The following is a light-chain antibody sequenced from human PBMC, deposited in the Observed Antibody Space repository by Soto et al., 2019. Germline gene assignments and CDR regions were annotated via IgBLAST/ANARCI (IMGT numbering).Light chain of an antibody. V-gene: IGLV1-40*01. Sequence: QSVLTQPPSVSGAPGQRVTISCTGSSSNIGAGYDVHWYQQLPGAAPKLLIYGNDNRPSGVPDRISGSKSGTSASLAITGLQAEDEADYYCQSYDTSLSAPVIFGGGTKLTVL. CDR1: SSNIGAGYD. CDR3: QSYDTSLSAPVI. J-gene: IGLJ2*01. CDR2: GND.